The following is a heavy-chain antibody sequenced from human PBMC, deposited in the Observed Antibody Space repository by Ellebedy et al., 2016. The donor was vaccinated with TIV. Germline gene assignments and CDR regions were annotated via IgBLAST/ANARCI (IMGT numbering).Heavy chain of an antibody. V-gene: IGHV1-18*01. Sequence: ASVKVSXXASGYTFTSYGISWVRQAPGQGLEWMGWISAYNGNTNYAQKLQGRVTMTTDTSTSTAYMELRSLRSDDTAVYYCARDRYSYASGLLGYWGQGTLVTVSS. CDR1: GYTFTSYG. J-gene: IGHJ4*02. D-gene: IGHD5-18*01. CDR3: ARDRYSYASGLLGY. CDR2: ISAYNGNT.